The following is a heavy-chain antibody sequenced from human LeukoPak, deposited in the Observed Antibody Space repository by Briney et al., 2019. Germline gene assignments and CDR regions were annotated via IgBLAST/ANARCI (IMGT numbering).Heavy chain of an antibody. CDR3: AREEILRHLTFYDGTGSFDY. Sequence: KPGGSLRLSCATSGFTFSDYYMSWVRQAPGKGLQWLSYISGRGTTIDYADSVKGRFTISRDNSKNSLYLQMNSLRAEDTAVYYCAREEILRHLTFYDGTGSFDYWGQGTLVTASS. V-gene: IGHV3-11*01. J-gene: IGHJ4*02. D-gene: IGHD2/OR15-2a*01. CDR2: ISGRGTTI. CDR1: GFTFSDYY.